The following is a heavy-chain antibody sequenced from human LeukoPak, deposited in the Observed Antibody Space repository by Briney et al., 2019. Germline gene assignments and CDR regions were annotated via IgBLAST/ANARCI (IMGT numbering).Heavy chain of an antibody. Sequence: GGSLRLSCLASGFTLSTYILHWVRQAPGKGLECVSGIAGNGVGTYYADSVKGRFTISRDNSKNTLFLQMSSLREEDTAVYYCVRRVVGRGFDIWGQGTMVTVSS. V-gene: IGHV3-64D*09. CDR2: IAGNGVGT. CDR1: GFTLSTYI. J-gene: IGHJ3*02. D-gene: IGHD2-2*01. CDR3: VRRVVGRGFDI.